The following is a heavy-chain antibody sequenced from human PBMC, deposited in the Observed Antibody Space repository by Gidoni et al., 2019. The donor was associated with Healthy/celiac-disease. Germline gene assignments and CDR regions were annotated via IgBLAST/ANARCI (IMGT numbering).Heavy chain of an antibody. CDR1: GGSFSGYY. Sequence: QVQLQQWGAGLLKPSETLSLSCAVDGGSFSGYYWSWIRQPPGKGLEWIGEINHSGSTNYNPSLKSRVTISVDTSKHQFSLKLSSVTAADTAVYYCARSFVRLVSWFDPWGQGTLVTVSS. CDR2: INHSGST. V-gene: IGHV4-34*01. D-gene: IGHD6-19*01. J-gene: IGHJ5*02. CDR3: ARSFVRLVSWFDP.